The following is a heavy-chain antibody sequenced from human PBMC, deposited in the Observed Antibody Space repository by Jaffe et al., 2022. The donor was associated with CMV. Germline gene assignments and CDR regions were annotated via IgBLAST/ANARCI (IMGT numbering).Heavy chain of an antibody. CDR2: IYYSGST. D-gene: IGHD3-9*01. CDR1: GGSISSSSYY. CDR3: ARESDYDILTGTDY. Sequence: QLQLQESGPGLVKPSETLSLTCTVSGGSISSSSYYWGWIRQPPGKGLEWIGSIYYSGSTYYNPSLKSRVTISVDTSKNQFSLKLSSVTAADTAVYYCARESDYDILTGTDYWGQGTLVTVSS. V-gene: IGHV4-39*02. J-gene: IGHJ4*02.